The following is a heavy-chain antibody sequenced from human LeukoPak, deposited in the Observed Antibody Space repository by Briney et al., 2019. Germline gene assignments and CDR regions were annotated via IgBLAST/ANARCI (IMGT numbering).Heavy chain of an antibody. CDR2: INNDGSRT. CDR3: ARLDSYYGSGSYCNLFDY. D-gene: IGHD3-10*01. V-gene: IGHV3-74*01. CDR1: GFTFSTYW. Sequence: PGGSLRLTCAASGFTFSTYWMHWVRQVPGKGLVWVSRINNDGSRTTYADSVKGRFTISRDNAKNTLYLQMNSLRAEDTAVYYCARLDSYYGSGSYCNLFDYGGQGTLVTVSS. J-gene: IGHJ4*02.